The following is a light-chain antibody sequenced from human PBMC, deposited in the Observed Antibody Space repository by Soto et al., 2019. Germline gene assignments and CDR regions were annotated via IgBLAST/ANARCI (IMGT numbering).Light chain of an antibody. CDR2: AAY. CDR1: QSINTY. J-gene: IGKJ1*01. V-gene: IGKV1-17*01. Sequence: DIQMTHSPSSLSASVRDRVTITCRASQSINTYLNWYQQKPGKAPKLLIYAAYSLQSGVPSRFSGSGSGTDFTLTISCLQSEDFATYYCLQHNSYPLTFGQGTKVDIK. CDR3: LQHNSYPLT.